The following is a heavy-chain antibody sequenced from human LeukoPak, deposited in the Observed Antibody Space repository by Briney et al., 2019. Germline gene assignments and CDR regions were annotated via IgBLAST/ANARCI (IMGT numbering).Heavy chain of an antibody. CDR1: RFTFSSYG. Sequence: PGGSLRLSCAASRFTFSSYGMHWVRQAPGKGLEWVAFIRYDGSNKYYADSVKGRFTISRDNSKNTLYLQVNSLRAEDTAVYYCARGGYGSGSSLLWYWGQGTLVTVSS. CDR3: ARGGYGSGSSLLWY. J-gene: IGHJ4*02. V-gene: IGHV3-30*02. CDR2: IRYDGSNK. D-gene: IGHD3-10*01.